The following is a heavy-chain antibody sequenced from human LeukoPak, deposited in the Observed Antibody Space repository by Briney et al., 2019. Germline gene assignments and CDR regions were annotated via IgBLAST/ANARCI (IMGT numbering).Heavy chain of an antibody. V-gene: IGHV7-4-1*02. D-gene: IGHD2-15*01. CDR2: INTNTGNP. J-gene: IGHJ6*02. CDR1: GYTFTSYG. CDR3: AREDIVVVVAAKGDYYYYGMDV. Sequence: ASVKVSCKASGYTFTSYGISWVRQAPGQGLEWMGWINTNTGNPTYAQGFTGRFVFSLDTSVSTAYLQISSLKAEDTAVYYCAREDIVVVVAAKGDYYYYGMDVWGQGTTVTVSS.